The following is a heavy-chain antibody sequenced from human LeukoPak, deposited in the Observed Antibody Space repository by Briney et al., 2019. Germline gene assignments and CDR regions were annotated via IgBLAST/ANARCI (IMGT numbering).Heavy chain of an antibody. V-gene: IGHV3-23*01. J-gene: IGHJ4*02. CDR2: ISGSGGST. CDR1: GFTFSSYA. Sequence: GGSLRLSCAASGFTFSSYAMSWVRQAPGKGLEWVSAISGSGGSTYYADSVKGRFTISRDNSKNTLYLQMNSLRAEDTAVYYCAKDVRIAAAGGPYYFDYWGQGTLVTVSS. CDR3: AKDVRIAAAGGPYYFDY. D-gene: IGHD6-13*01.